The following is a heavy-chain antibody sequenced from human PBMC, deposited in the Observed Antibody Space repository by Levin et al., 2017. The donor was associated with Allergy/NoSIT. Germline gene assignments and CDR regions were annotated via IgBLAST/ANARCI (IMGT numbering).Heavy chain of an antibody. CDR3: AKNWCVGDCYYVFNY. CDR2: ISGRGGSI. J-gene: IGHJ4*02. CDR1: GFSFSVFA. D-gene: IGHD2-21*02. V-gene: IGHV3-23*01. Sequence: GGSLRLSCAASGFSFSVFAMSWVRQAPGKGLEWVSGISGRGGSIHYADSVKGRFAISRDNSKNTLYLQMSSLRAEDTATYYCAKNWCVGDCYYVFNYWGQGTLVTVAS.